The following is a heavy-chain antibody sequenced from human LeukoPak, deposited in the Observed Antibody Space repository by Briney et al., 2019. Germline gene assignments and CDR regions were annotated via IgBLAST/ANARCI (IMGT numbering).Heavy chain of an antibody. J-gene: IGHJ4*02. CDR1: GYTFTSYD. CDR2: MNPNSGNT. CDR3: ARAFRTMVRGVRSHYFDY. D-gene: IGHD3-10*01. Sequence: ASVKVSCKASGYTFTSYDINWVRQATGQGLEWMGWMNPNSGNTGYAQKFQGRVTMTRNTSISTAYMELSSLRSEDTAVYYCARAFRTMVRGVRSHYFDYWGQGTLVTVSS. V-gene: IGHV1-8*02.